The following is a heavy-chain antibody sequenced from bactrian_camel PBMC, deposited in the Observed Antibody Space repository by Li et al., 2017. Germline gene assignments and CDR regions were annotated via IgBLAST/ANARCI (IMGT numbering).Heavy chain of an antibody. V-gene: IGHV3S1*01. CDR1: GYSYTTNC. CDR3: AADPVCDTGRGWAPYEFGY. D-gene: IGHD3*01. J-gene: IGHJ4*01. CDR2: ISSGGST. Sequence: HVQLVESGGGSVQAGGSLRLSCAASGYSYTTNCMAWFRQAPGKGLEWVSLISSGGSTLYADSVKGRFTISGDNAKNTLYLQSNSLKPEDTAMYYCAADPVCDTGRGWAPYEFGYVGQGTQVTVS.